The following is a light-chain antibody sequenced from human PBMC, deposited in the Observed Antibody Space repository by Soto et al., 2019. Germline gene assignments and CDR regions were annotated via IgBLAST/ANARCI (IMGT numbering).Light chain of an antibody. CDR3: SSYTSMGV. CDR1: SSDVGHNH. CDR2: DVS. Sequence: QSVLTQPASVSGSPGQSITISCTGTSSDVGHNHVSWYQQHAGKVPKLIIYDVSTRPSGVSTRFSGSKSGNTASLTISGLQAEDEADYYCSSYTSMGVFGGGTKLTVL. J-gene: IGLJ3*02. V-gene: IGLV2-14*01.